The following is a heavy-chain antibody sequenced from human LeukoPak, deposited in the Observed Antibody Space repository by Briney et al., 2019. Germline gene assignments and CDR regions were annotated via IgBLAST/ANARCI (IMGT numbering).Heavy chain of an antibody. CDR1: GFTFSSYW. V-gene: IGHV3-74*01. Sequence: PRGSLRLSCAASGFTFSSYWMHWVRQAPGKGLVWVSRIESDGSSTSYADSVKGRITISRDNAKNTLYLQMNRLRAEDTAVYYCARGFSSGSSLPFDYWGQGTLVTVSS. D-gene: IGHD3-10*01. CDR3: ARGFSSGSSLPFDY. J-gene: IGHJ4*02. CDR2: IESDGSST.